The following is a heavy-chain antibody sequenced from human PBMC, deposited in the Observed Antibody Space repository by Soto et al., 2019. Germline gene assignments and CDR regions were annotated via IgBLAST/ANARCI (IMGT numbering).Heavy chain of an antibody. CDR3: ARVRLGYCSSTSCYTSYYYYGMDV. V-gene: IGHV1-69*01. D-gene: IGHD2-2*02. CDR1: GGSFNRHT. J-gene: IGHJ6*02. CDR2: IIPIFGTA. Sequence: QVQLVQSGAEVRKPGSSVRVSCKASGGSFNRHTISWVRQAPGQGLEWMGGIIPIFGTANHAQKFQGRVTIIADESTSTVYMELSSLRSEDTAVYYCARVRLGYCSSTSCYTSYYYYGMDVWGQGTTVTVSS.